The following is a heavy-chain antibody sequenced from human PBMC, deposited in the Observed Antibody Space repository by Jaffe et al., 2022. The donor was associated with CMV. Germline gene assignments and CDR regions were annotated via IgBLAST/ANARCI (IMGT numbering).Heavy chain of an antibody. J-gene: IGHJ6*02. Sequence: QVQLQESGPGLVKPSETLSLTCTVSGGSVRSGNYYWSWIRQPPGKGLEWIGYIYYSGSTNYNPSLKSRVTISVDTSKNQFSLKLSSVTAADTAVYYCARDKRITIFGVAQSYYGMDVWGQGTTVTVSS. CDR1: GGSVRSGNYY. CDR3: ARDKRITIFGVAQSYYGMDV. D-gene: IGHD3-3*01. CDR2: IYYSGST. V-gene: IGHV4-61*01.